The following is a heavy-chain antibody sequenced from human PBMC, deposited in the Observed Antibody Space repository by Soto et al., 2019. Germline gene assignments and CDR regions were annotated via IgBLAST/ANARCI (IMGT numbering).Heavy chain of an antibody. CDR1: GYTFTGYY. CDR3: ARAHPGIETAGGFDY. Sequence: QVQLVQSGAEVKKPGASVKVSCKASGYTFTGYYMHWVRQAPGQGLEWMGWINPNSGGTNYAQKFQGWVTMTRDTSISTAYMELSRLRSDDTAVYYCARAHPGIETAGGFDYWGQGTLVTVSS. CDR2: INPNSGGT. V-gene: IGHV1-2*04. J-gene: IGHJ4*02. D-gene: IGHD1-1*01.